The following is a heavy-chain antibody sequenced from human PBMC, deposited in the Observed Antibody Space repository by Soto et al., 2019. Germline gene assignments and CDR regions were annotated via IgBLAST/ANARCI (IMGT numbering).Heavy chain of an antibody. Sequence: QVQLVESGGGAVQPGGPRRLSCAASEFTFSNYAMHWVRQAPGKGLQWLAVISYDGNNKYYADSVEGRFTISRDNSKNTVYLQMNSLRLEDTAVYYCARGPSYSDSYFDHWGQGTLVTVSS. CDR1: EFTFSNYA. CDR2: ISYDGNNK. CDR3: ARGPSYSDSYFDH. J-gene: IGHJ4*02. D-gene: IGHD4-17*01. V-gene: IGHV3-30*03.